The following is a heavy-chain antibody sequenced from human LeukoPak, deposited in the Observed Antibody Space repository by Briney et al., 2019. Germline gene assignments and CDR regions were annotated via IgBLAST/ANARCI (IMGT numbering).Heavy chain of an antibody. V-gene: IGHV4-34*01. J-gene: IGHJ5*02. CDR1: GGSFSGYY. CDR3: ASHIAARHLNWFDP. Sequence: SETLSLTCAVYGGSFSGYYWSWIRQPPGKGLEWIGGINHSGSTNYNPSLKSRVTISVDTSKNQFSLKLSSVTAADTAVYYCASHIAARHLNWFDPWGQGTLVTVSS. D-gene: IGHD6-6*01. CDR2: INHSGST.